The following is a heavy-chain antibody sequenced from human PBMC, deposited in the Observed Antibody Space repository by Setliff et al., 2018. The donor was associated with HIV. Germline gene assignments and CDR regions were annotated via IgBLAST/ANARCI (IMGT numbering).Heavy chain of an antibody. Sequence: TSETLSLTCTVSGGSINSTSYYWGWIRQPPGNGLEWIGSIYHTGSTYYKPSLKSRVTISVDTSKNQFSLRLSSVAAGDTAVYYCASDISPDDGYNRLHYFDYWGQGTLVTVSS. V-gene: IGHV4-39*01. CDR1: GGSINSTSYY. CDR2: IYHTGST. D-gene: IGHD5-12*01. J-gene: IGHJ4*02. CDR3: ASDISPDDGYNRLHYFDY.